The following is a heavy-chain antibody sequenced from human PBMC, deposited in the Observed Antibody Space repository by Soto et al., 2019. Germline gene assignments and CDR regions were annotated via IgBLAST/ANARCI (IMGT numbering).Heavy chain of an antibody. D-gene: IGHD6-13*01. CDR3: AREYSSSWYGAFDI. CDR2: IYHIGST. V-gene: IGHV4-30-2*01. Sequence: PSETLSLTCAVSGGSISSGGYSWSWIRHPPGKGPEWIGYIYHIGSTYYNPSLKSRVTISVDRSKNQFSPKLSSVTAADTAVYYCAREYSSSWYGAFDIWGQGTMVTV. J-gene: IGHJ3*02. CDR1: GGSISSGGYS.